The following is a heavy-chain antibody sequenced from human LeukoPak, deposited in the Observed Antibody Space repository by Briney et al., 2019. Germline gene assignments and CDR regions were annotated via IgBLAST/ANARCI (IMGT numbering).Heavy chain of an antibody. V-gene: IGHV4-34*12. Sequence: SETLSLTCSVSGYSITSGYYWTWIRQPPGKGLEWIGEIIDTGSTKYNSSLKSRVTISVDTSKNQFSLSLDSVTAADTAVYYCARGLASGYPPIPFDYWGQGTLVTVSS. CDR3: ARGLASGYPPIPFDY. CDR2: IIDTGST. D-gene: IGHD3-3*01. CDR1: GYSITSGYY. J-gene: IGHJ4*02.